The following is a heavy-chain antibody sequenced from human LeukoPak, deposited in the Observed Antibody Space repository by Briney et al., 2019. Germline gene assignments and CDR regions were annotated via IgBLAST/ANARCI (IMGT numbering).Heavy chain of an antibody. V-gene: IGHV4-34*01. Sequence: SETLSLTCAVYGGSFSGYYWSWIRQPPGKGLEWIGEINHSGSTNYNPSLKSRVTISVDTSKNQFSLKLSSVTAADTAVYYCARHTHGSGKVDYWGQGTLVTVSS. CDR1: GGSFSGYY. CDR2: INHSGST. CDR3: ARHTHGSGKVDY. D-gene: IGHD3-10*01. J-gene: IGHJ4*02.